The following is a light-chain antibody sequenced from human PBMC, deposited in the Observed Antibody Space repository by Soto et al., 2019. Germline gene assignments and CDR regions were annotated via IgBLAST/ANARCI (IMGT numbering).Light chain of an antibody. V-gene: IGLV2-11*01. Sequence: QSALTQPRSVSGSPGQSVSISCTGTSSDVGRYSYVSWYQQHPGKAPKLMIYDVSERPSGVPDRSSGSKSGNTASLTISGLQAEDEADYYCCSYAGTYTGVFGTGTKVTVL. J-gene: IGLJ1*01. CDR1: SSDVGRYSY. CDR2: DVS. CDR3: CSYAGTYTGV.